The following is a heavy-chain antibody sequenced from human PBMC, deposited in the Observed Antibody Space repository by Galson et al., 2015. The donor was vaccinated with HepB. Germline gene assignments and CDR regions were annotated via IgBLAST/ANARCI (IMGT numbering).Heavy chain of an antibody. CDR1: GFTFSSYA. V-gene: IGHV3-23*01. CDR3: AKDINPYYYDSRDSGYFDL. D-gene: IGHD3-22*01. J-gene: IGHJ2*01. CDR2: ISGSGGST. Sequence: SLRLSCAASGFTFSSYAMSWVRQAPGKGLEWVSAISGSGGSTYYADSAKGRFTISRDNSKNTLYLQMNSLRAEDTAVYYCAKDINPYYYDSRDSGYFDLWGRGTLVTVSS.